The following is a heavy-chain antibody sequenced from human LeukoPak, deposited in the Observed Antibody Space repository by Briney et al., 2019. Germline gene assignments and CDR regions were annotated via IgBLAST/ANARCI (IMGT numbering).Heavy chain of an antibody. CDR2: IYHSGST. V-gene: IGHV4-38-2*02. D-gene: IGHD2-15*01. Sequence: SETLSLTCTVSGYSISSGYYWGWIRQPPGKGLEWIGSIYHSGSTYYNPSLKSRVTISVDTSKNQFSLKLSSVTAADTAVYYRARFYCSGGSCYFYYYYYMDVWGKGTTVTVSS. CDR3: ARFYCSGGSCYFYYYYYMDV. CDR1: GYSISSGYY. J-gene: IGHJ6*03.